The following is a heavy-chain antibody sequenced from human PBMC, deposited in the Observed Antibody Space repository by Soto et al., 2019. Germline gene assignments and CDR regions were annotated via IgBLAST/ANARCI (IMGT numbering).Heavy chain of an antibody. D-gene: IGHD1-26*01. V-gene: IGHV3-30*14. CDR1: GFTFGAYT. J-gene: IGHJ3*01. Sequence: QMQLVESGGGVVQPGRSLRLSCAPSGFTFGAYTMHWVRQAPGKGLEWVAVISYDGDSERYADPVKGRFTVSSDNSKTTMYLQMNRLRGEDTAVDYCASDGYSGWSEGFKVWGQPTMVTVTS. CDR2: ISYDGDSE. CDR3: ASDGYSGWSEGFKV.